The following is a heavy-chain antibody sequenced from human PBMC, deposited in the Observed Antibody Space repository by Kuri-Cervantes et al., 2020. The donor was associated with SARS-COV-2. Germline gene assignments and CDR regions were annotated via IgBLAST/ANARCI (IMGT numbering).Heavy chain of an antibody. Sequence: SETLSLTCTVSGYSISSGYYWGWIRQPPGKGLEWFGSIYHSGSTYYNPSLKSRVTISVDTSKNQFSLKLSSVTAADTAVYYCARVRYCSSTSCRLGWYFDLWGRGTLVTVSS. CDR2: IYHSGST. D-gene: IGHD2-2*01. J-gene: IGHJ2*01. CDR3: ARVRYCSSTSCRLGWYFDL. CDR1: GYSISSGYY. V-gene: IGHV4-38-2*02.